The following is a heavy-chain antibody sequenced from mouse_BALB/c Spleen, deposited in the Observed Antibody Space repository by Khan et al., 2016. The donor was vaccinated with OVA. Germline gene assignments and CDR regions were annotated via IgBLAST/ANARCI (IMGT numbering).Heavy chain of an antibody. J-gene: IGHJ3*01. Sequence: QIQLVQSGPELKKPGETVKISCKASGYTLTNYGMIWVRQDPGQALKWLGWININTGEPTYADDLKGRFVFSLETSANTAYLQINHLKNEDTAIYFCARKEGYRYDGRSWFAYWGQGTLVTVSA. D-gene: IGHD2-14*01. V-gene: IGHV9-3-1*01. CDR1: GYTLTNYG. CDR2: ININTGEP. CDR3: ARKEGYRYDGRSWFAY.